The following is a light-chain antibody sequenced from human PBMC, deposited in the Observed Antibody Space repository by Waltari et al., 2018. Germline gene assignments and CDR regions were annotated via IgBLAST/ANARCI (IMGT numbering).Light chain of an antibody. CDR2: RAS. V-gene: IGKV1-5*03. CDR3: QQYNSYSYT. CDR1: QSISNW. Sequence: DIQMTQSPSTLSASVGDRVTITCRVSQSISNWLAWYQQKPGKVPKLLIYRASSLESGVPSRFSGIGSGTEFTLTISSLQPDDFATYYCQQYNSYSYTFGQGTKL. J-gene: IGKJ2*01.